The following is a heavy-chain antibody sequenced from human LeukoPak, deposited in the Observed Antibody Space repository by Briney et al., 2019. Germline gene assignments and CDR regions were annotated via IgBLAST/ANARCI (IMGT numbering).Heavy chain of an antibody. Sequence: ASVKVSCKASGYTFTSYAMNWVRQAPGQGLEWMGWINPNSGGTNYAQKFQGRVTMTRDTSISTAYMELSRLRSDDTAVYYCASSGYSSGWYRWYGRGDYYYMDVWGKGTAVTVSS. CDR3: ASSGYSSGWYRWYGRGDYYYMDV. V-gene: IGHV1-2*02. J-gene: IGHJ6*03. D-gene: IGHD6-19*01. CDR1: GYTFTSYA. CDR2: INPNSGGT.